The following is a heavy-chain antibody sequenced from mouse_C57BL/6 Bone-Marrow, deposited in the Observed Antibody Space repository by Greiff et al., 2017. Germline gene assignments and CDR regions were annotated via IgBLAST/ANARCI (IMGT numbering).Heavy chain of an antibody. CDR1: GYTFTSYG. Sequence: QVQLQQSGAELARPGASVKLSCKASGYTFTSYGISWVKQRTGQGLEWIGEIYPRSGNTYYNEKFKGKATLTGDKSSSTAYMELRSLTSEDSAVYFCARSPLLLYYFDYWGQGTTLTVSS. V-gene: IGHV1-81*01. CDR3: ARSPLLLYYFDY. J-gene: IGHJ2*01. D-gene: IGHD2-12*01. CDR2: IYPRSGNT.